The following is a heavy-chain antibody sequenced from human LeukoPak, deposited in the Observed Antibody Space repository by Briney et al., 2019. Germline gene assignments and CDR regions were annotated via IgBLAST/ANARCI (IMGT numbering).Heavy chain of an antibody. Sequence: PGGSLRLSCAASGFTFSSYSMSWVRQAPGKGLEWVSYITTGGNIIYYAHSVKGRCTISRDDAKNSLSLQMSSLRVEDTAVYYCARDRGSTSLHSFDYWGQGTLVTVSS. D-gene: IGHD2-2*01. CDR1: GFTFSSYS. J-gene: IGHJ4*02. CDR2: ITTGGNII. CDR3: ARDRGSTSLHSFDY. V-gene: IGHV3-48*01.